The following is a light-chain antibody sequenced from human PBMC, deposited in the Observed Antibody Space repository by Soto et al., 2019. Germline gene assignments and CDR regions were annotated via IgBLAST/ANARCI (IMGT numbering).Light chain of an antibody. Sequence: EIVLTQSPGTLCLSPGERATLSCMASQSVSSSSLAWYQQKPGQAPRLLIYGASSRATGIPDRFSGSGSGSDFTLTINRLEPEEFAVQFCHHFGSSPGYTFGQGTKLQIK. CDR2: GAS. J-gene: IGKJ2*01. V-gene: IGKV3-20*01. CDR3: HHFGSSPGYT. CDR1: QSVSSSS.